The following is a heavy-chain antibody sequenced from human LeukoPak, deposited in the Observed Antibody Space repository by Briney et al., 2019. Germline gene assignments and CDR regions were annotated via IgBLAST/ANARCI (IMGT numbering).Heavy chain of an antibody. CDR1: GFTFSDYY. J-gene: IGHJ4*02. CDR2: ISSSGSTK. CDR3: AGWAVAGPFDY. D-gene: IGHD6-19*01. V-gene: IGHV3-11*04. Sequence: GGTLRLSCAASGFTFSDYYKSWIRQAPGKGLEWVSYISSSGSTKYYADSVKGRFTISRDNSKNTLYLQMNSLGAEDTAVYYCAGWAVAGPFDYWGEGTLVTVSS.